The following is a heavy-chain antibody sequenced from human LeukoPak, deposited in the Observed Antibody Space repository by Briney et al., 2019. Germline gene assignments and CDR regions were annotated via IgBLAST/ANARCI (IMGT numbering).Heavy chain of an antibody. Sequence: GGSLRLSCAASGFTFSSYSMNWVRQAPGKGLEWVSSISSSSSYIYYADSVKGRFTISRDNAKNSLYLQMNSLRAEDTAVYYCARDPYYYGSGSYSIFDYWGQGTLVTVSS. J-gene: IGHJ4*02. CDR2: ISSSSSYI. CDR1: GFTFSSYS. V-gene: IGHV3-21*01. D-gene: IGHD3-10*01. CDR3: ARDPYYYGSGSYSIFDY.